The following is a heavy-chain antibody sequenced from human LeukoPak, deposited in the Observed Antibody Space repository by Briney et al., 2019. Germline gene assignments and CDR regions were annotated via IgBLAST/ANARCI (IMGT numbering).Heavy chain of an antibody. CDR1: GFSVTTSY. CDR3: AKGRNDYGDAALNY. V-gene: IGHV3-23*01. CDR2: ISGSGGNT. J-gene: IGHJ4*02. D-gene: IGHD4-17*01. Sequence: TGGSLRVSCAASGFSVTTSYMSWVRQAPGKGLEWVSSISGSGGNTYYADSVKGRFTISRDNSKNTLYLQMNSLRAEDTAGYYCAKGRNDYGDAALNYWGQGTLVTVSS.